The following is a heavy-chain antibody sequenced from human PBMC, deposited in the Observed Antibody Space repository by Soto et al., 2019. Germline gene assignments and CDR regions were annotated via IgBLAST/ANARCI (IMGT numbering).Heavy chain of an antibody. D-gene: IGHD6-19*01. J-gene: IGHJ2*01. Sequence: QPGGSLRLSCAASGFTVSSNYMSWVRQAPGKGLEWVSVIYSGGSTYYADSVKGRFTISRDNSKNTLYLQMNSLRAEDTAVYYCARGYSSGWYMGWYFDLWGRGTLVTVSS. V-gene: IGHV3-53*01. CDR3: ARGYSSGWYMGWYFDL. CDR1: GFTVSSNY. CDR2: IYSGGST.